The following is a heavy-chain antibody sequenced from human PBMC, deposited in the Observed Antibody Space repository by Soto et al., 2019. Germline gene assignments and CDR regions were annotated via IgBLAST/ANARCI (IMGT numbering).Heavy chain of an antibody. CDR1: GFTFSSYW. D-gene: IGHD5-12*01. CDR3: ADSGSYTDV. Sequence: GGSLRLSCAASGFTFSSYWMTWVRQAPGKGLEWVANIKEDGSEKYYVDSVKGRFTISRDNAKNSVYLQMNSLRAEDTAVYYCADSGSYTDVWGKGTMVTVSS. CDR2: IKEDGSEK. J-gene: IGHJ6*03. V-gene: IGHV3-7*01.